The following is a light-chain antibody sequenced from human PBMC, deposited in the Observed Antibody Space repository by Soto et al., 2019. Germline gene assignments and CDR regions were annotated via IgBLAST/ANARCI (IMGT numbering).Light chain of an antibody. CDR3: CPYAGGYTWV. Sequence: QSALTQPASVSGSPGQSITISCTGTSSDIGSYDLVSWYQQHPGNAPRLIIYEVNKRPSGVSNRFSGSKSGNTASLTISGLRAEDEADYYCCPYAGGYTWVFGGGTKLTVL. CDR2: EVN. J-gene: IGLJ3*02. V-gene: IGLV2-23*02. CDR1: SSDIGSYDL.